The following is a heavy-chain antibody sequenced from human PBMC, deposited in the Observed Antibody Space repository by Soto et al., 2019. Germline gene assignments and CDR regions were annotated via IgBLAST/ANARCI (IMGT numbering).Heavy chain of an antibody. V-gene: IGHV4-30-4*01. CDR1: GGSISSGDYY. J-gene: IGHJ4*02. D-gene: IGHD5-12*01. CDR2: IYYSGST. CDR3: ARLSGYGPSAYFDY. Sequence: PSETLSLTCTVSGGSISSGDYYWSWIRQPPGKGLEWIGYIYYSGSTYYNPSLKSRVTISVDTSKNQFSLKLSSVTAADTAVYYCARLSGYGPSAYFDYWGQGTLFTVSS.